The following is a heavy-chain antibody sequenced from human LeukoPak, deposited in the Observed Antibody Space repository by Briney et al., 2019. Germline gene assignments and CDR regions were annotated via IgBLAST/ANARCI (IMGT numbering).Heavy chain of an antibody. Sequence: GGSLRLPCAASGFTFRSYTMGWVRQAPGKGLDWVSDINQNGDATYYADSVRASFTISRDNSRSTLYLQMSSLRDHDTALYYCAKASIGGSAYDVWGQGTMVTVSS. D-gene: IGHD1-14*01. CDR1: GFTFRSYT. J-gene: IGHJ3*01. CDR3: AKASIGGSAYDV. CDR2: INQNGDAT. V-gene: IGHV3-23*01.